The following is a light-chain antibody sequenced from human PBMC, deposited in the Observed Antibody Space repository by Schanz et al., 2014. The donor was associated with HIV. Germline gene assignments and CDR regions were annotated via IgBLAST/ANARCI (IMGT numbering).Light chain of an antibody. V-gene: IGKV3-11*01. Sequence: EIVLTQSPVTLSLSPGERATLSCRASQSISSYLAWYQQKPGQAPRLLVYDASHRAAGIPARFSGSGSGTDVTLTISRLEPEDFAVYYCQQRSTWPYTFGQGTKLEIK. CDR3: QQRSTWPYT. CDR1: QSISSY. CDR2: DAS. J-gene: IGKJ2*01.